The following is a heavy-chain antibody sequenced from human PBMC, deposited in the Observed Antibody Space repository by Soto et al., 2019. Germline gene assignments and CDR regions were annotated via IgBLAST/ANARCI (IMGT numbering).Heavy chain of an antibody. Sequence: QVPLVQSGAEVKKPGASVKVSCKASGYTFTSYGISWVRQAPGQGLEWMGWISAYNGNTNYAQKLQGRVTMTTDTSTSTAYMELRSLRSDDTAVYYCARDVAAVPAAIEPWFDPWGQGTLVTVSS. D-gene: IGHD2-2*01. J-gene: IGHJ5*02. CDR2: ISAYNGNT. CDR1: GYTFTSYG. CDR3: ARDVAAVPAAIEPWFDP. V-gene: IGHV1-18*01.